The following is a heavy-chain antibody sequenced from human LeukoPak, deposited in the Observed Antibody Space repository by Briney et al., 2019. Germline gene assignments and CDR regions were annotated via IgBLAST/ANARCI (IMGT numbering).Heavy chain of an antibody. CDR3: AREKGSNWYFDL. Sequence: GGSLRLSCAASGFTLSSYWMSWVGQAPGKGLEWVANIKQDGSEKYYVDSVKGRFTISRDNAKNSLYLQMNSLRAEDTAVYYCAREKGSNWYFDLWGRGTLVTVSS. CDR2: IKQDGSEK. D-gene: IGHD3/OR15-3a*01. J-gene: IGHJ2*01. V-gene: IGHV3-7*01. CDR1: GFTLSSYW.